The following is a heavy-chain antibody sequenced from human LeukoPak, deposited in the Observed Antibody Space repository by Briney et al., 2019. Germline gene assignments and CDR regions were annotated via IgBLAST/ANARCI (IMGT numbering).Heavy chain of an antibody. CDR1: GFSFNGDW. Sequence: GGSLRLSCAASGFSFNGDWMDWVRQAPGKGLEWVANIKHDESEKNYLDSVKGRFTISRDNAQNSLYLQMNGLRVEDTAVYYCTRRLDDWGQGTLVTVSS. CDR3: TRRLDD. J-gene: IGHJ4*02. D-gene: IGHD3-16*01. V-gene: IGHV3-7*01. CDR2: IKHDESEK.